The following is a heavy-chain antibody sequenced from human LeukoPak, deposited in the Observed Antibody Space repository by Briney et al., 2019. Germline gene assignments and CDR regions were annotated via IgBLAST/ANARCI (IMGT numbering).Heavy chain of an antibody. CDR3: ARHSYTYSYNDGFDI. CDR2: IYPGDSST. J-gene: IGHJ3*02. V-gene: IGHV5-51*01. D-gene: IGHD1-1*01. Sequence: GESLKISCKGSGYSFTSYWIGWVRQMPGKGLEWMGIIYPGDSSTKYSPSFQGQVTMSADKSINTAYLQWSSLKASDTAIYYCARHSYTYSYNDGFDIWGQGTLVTVSS. CDR1: GYSFTSYW.